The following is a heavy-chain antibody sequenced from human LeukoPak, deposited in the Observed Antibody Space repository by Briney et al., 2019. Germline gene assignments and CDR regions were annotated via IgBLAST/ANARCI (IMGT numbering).Heavy chain of an antibody. CDR1: GGTFSTSA. V-gene: IGHV1-69*04. CDR2: IIPVLNIT. D-gene: IGHD1-14*01. J-gene: IGHJ6*02. CDR3: ASTPEYYYGMDV. Sequence: SVKVSCKTSGGTFSTSAITWVRQAPGQGLEWMGRIIPVLNITTYAQRFQGRVTITADTSTSTVYMELSSLRSEETAVYYCASTPEYYYGMDVWGQGTTVTVSS.